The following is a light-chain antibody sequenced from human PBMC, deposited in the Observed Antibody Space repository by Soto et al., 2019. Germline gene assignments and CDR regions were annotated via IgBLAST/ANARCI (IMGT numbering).Light chain of an antibody. CDR1: QSISSY. V-gene: IGKV3-11*01. J-gene: IGKJ3*01. Sequence: TQSPSSLSASVGDRVTITCRASQSISSYLAWYQPKPGQAPRRLIYDASNRATGIPARFSGSGSGTDFTLTISSLEPEDVAVYYCQQRSNWPPIFGPGTKVDIK. CDR2: DAS. CDR3: QQRSNWPPI.